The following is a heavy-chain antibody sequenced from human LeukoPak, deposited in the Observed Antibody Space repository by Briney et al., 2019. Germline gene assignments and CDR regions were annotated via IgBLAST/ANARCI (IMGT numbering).Heavy chain of an antibody. CDR3: ARVRAGTTSYYYYGMDV. Sequence: ASVKVSCKASGGTFSSYTISWVRQAPGQGLEWMGRIIPILGIANYALKFQGRVTITADKSTSTAYMELSSLRSEDTAVYYCARVRAGTTSYYYYGMDVWGQGTTVTVSS. CDR1: GGTFSSYT. V-gene: IGHV1-69*02. D-gene: IGHD1-1*01. CDR2: IIPILGIA. J-gene: IGHJ6*02.